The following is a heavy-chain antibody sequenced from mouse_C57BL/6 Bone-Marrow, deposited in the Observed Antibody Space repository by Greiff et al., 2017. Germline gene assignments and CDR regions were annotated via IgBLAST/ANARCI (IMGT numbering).Heavy chain of an antibody. CDR2: IFPGSGST. CDR1: GYTFTDYY. J-gene: IGHJ3*01. CDR3: ARGGNYYYGSSSWFAY. Sequence: LQESGPELVKPGASVKISCKASGYTFTDYYINWVKQRPGQGLEWIGWIFPGSGSTYYNEKFKGKATLTVDKSSSTAYMLLSSLTSEDSAVYFCARGGNYYYGSSSWFAYWGQGTLVTVSA. V-gene: IGHV1-75*01. D-gene: IGHD1-1*01.